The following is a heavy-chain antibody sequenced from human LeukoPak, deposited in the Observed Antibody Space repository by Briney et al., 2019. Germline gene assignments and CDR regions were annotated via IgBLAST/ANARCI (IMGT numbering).Heavy chain of an antibody. CDR2: VYYSGST. Sequence: SETLSLTCTVSDVSISSRSYYWGWIRQPPGKGLEWIGSVYYSGSTYHNPSLQSRVTISVDTSKNQFSLKLISVTAADTAVYYCASQKAWVAGTVDHWGQGTLVAVSS. J-gene: IGHJ4*02. CDR1: DVSISSRSYY. CDR3: ASQKAWVAGTVDH. V-gene: IGHV4-39*01. D-gene: IGHD3-10*01.